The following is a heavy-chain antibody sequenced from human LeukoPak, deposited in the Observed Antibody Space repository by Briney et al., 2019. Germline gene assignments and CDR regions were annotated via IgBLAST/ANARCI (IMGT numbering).Heavy chain of an antibody. CDR3: VGGSLRDLKIT. Sequence: PGGSLRLSCAASGFTFSTYSMHWVRQAPGKGLEWVSSIISSGSNIYYTGSVRGRFTVSRDNAKNSLYLQMSSLRPEDTAVYYCVGGSLRDLKITWGQGTLVTVSS. CDR2: IISSGSNI. V-gene: IGHV3-21*06. CDR1: GFTFSTYS. D-gene: IGHD5-24*01. J-gene: IGHJ5*02.